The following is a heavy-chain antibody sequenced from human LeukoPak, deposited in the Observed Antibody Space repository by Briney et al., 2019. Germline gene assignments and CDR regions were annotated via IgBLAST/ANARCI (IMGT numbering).Heavy chain of an antibody. V-gene: IGHV4-34*01. CDR1: GGSFSGYY. Sequence: SETQSLTRAVYGGSFSGYYWSWIRQPPGKGLEWIGEINHSGSTNYNPSLKSRVTISVDTSKNQFSLKLSSVTAADTAVYYCARRRGIVGTDHPLYGIDLWGQGTTVSVFS. CDR2: INHSGST. D-gene: IGHD1-26*01. J-gene: IGHJ6*02. CDR3: ARRRGIVGTDHPLYGIDL.